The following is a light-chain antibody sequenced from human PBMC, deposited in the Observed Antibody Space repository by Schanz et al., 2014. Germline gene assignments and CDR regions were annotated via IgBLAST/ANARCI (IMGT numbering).Light chain of an antibody. CDR2: KAS. CDR3: QHSNGFPWT. J-gene: IGKJ1*01. V-gene: IGKV1-5*03. Sequence: DIQMTQSPSTLSASLGDRVTITCRASQSISSWLAWYQQKPGKAPNLLIYKASSLESGVPSRFSGSGSGTEFTLTISSLQPEDFATYSCQHSNGFPWTFGQGTKVEIK. CDR1: QSISSW.